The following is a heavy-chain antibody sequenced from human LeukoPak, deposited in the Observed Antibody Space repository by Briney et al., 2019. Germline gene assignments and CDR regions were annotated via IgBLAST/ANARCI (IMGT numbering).Heavy chain of an antibody. CDR1: GFTFSSYA. CDR2: ISGGGGST. Sequence: PGGTLRLSCAASGFTFSSYAMSWVRQAPGKGLEWVSAISGGGGSTYYADSVKGRFTISRDNSKNTLYLQMNSLRAEDTAVYYCAKEVGGATTPFDYWGQGTLVTVSS. J-gene: IGHJ4*02. CDR3: AKEVGGATTPFDY. V-gene: IGHV3-23*01. D-gene: IGHD1-26*01.